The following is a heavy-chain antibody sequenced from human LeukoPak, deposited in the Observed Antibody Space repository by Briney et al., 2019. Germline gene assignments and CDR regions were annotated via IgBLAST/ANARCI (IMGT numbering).Heavy chain of an antibody. CDR2: IVYDGSRA. Sequence: GGSLRLSCAGPGFTFGGYGMHWFRQTPGKGLEWVAVIVYDGSRAFYADSVKGRITISRDNSKNTMSVQMDDTRAEDSAVYYCTTYNYVYFDYWGQGTMVTVSS. CDR1: GFTFGGYG. CDR3: TTYNYVYFDY. V-gene: IGHV3-33*03. D-gene: IGHD3-10*02. J-gene: IGHJ4*02.